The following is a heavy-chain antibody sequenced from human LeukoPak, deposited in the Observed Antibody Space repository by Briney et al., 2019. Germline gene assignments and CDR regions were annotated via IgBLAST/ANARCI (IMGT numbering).Heavy chain of an antibody. Sequence: NPSETLSLTCTVSGFSVSSGSYYWRWLRQPPGKRLEWIGYIYYSGSTNYNPSLTSQVTISVDTSKNQFSLKLSSVTAADTAVYYCAGNYDILTGIGYYGMDVWGKGTTVTVSS. D-gene: IGHD3-9*01. CDR1: GFSVSSGSYY. V-gene: IGHV4-61*01. CDR3: AGNYDILTGIGYYGMDV. J-gene: IGHJ6*04. CDR2: IYYSGST.